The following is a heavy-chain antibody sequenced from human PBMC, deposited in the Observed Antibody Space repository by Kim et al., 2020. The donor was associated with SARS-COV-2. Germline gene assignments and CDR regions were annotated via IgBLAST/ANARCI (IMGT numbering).Heavy chain of an antibody. CDR3: ARCLRGGVILFHYSAMDV. CDR1: GGPFSGYY. CDR2: INHSGNT. Sequence: ETLSLTCAVSGGPFSGYYWTWIRQPPGKGLEWIGDINHSGNTNYNPSLRSRVTISLDTSKSQFSLQLNSVTAADMTVYYSARCLRGGVILFHYSAMDVGGQETTVTVSS. D-gene: IGHD3-3*01. J-gene: IGHJ6*02. V-gene: IGHV4-34*01.